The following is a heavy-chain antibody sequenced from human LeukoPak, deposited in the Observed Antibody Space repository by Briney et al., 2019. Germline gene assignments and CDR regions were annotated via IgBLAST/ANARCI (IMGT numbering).Heavy chain of an antibody. Sequence: SETLSLTCTVSGGSISSYYWSWIRQPPGKGLEWIGYTYYSGSTNYNPSLKSRVTISVDTSKNQFSLKLSSVTAADTAVYYCARVSRDYYGSGSYYKSYDYWGQGTLVTVSS. CDR1: GGSISSYY. CDR2: TYYSGST. V-gene: IGHV4-59*01. J-gene: IGHJ4*02. D-gene: IGHD3-10*01. CDR3: ARVSRDYYGSGSYYKSYDY.